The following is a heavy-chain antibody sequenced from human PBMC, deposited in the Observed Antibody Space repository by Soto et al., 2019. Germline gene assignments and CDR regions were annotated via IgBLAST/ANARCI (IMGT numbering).Heavy chain of an antibody. CDR2: IYSGGST. J-gene: IGHJ4*02. CDR3: ARVKYDSSGYYPDY. V-gene: IGHV3-53*01. D-gene: IGHD3-22*01. Sequence: PGGSLRLSCAASGFTVSSNYMSWVRQAPGKGLEWVSVIYSGGSTYYADSVKGRFTISRDNSKNTLYLQMNSLRAEDTAVYYCARVKYDSSGYYPDYWGQGTLVTVSS. CDR1: GFTVSSNY.